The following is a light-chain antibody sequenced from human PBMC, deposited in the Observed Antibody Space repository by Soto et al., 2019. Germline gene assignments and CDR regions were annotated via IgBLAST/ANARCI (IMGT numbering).Light chain of an antibody. CDR2: GVS. J-gene: IGLJ2*01. CDR1: SSDVGGYNH. CDR3: CSYTSLSSVV. Sequence: QSVLTQPASVSGSPGQSITISCTGTSSDVGGYNHVSWYQHPPGRAPKLILFGVSDRPSGVSHRFSGSKSGNTASLTISGLQAEDEDDYYCCSYTSLSSVVFGGGTKLTVL. V-gene: IGLV2-14*01.